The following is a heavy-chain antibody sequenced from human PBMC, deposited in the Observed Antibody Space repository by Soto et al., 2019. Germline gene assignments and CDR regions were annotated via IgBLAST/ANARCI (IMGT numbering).Heavy chain of an antibody. Sequence: QVQLQESGPGLVKPSQTLSLTCTVSGGSISSGGYYWSWIRQHPGTGLEWIGHIYYSGSTYYNPSLKSRVTLSVDTSKNQFSLKLSSVTAADTAVYYCARRDSGYADYMDVWGKGTTVTVSS. V-gene: IGHV4-31*03. J-gene: IGHJ6*03. D-gene: IGHD5-12*01. CDR1: GGSISSGGYY. CDR3: ARRDSGYADYMDV. CDR2: IYYSGST.